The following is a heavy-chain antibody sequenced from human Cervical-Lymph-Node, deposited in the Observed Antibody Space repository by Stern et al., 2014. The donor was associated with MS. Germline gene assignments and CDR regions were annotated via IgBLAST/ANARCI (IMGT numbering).Heavy chain of an antibody. CDR2: IYPGDSES. Sequence: EDQLVESGAELIRPGESLKISCKGSGFRFSIYWIAWVRQMPGKGLEWMGIIYPGDSESRDSPSFQGQVTMSADKSTSTAYLQWSTLNASDTAMYFCARQTTAWASDVWGQGTLVTVSS. CDR1: GFRFSIYW. V-gene: IGHV5-51*01. J-gene: IGHJ4*02. D-gene: IGHD1-14*01. CDR3: ARQTTAWASDV.